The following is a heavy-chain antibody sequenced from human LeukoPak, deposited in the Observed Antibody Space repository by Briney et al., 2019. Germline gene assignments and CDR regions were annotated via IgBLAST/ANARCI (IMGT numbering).Heavy chain of an antibody. D-gene: IGHD5-12*01. CDR3: TIRGRGDWAYSGSDIDY. CDR2: ICGSGGST. V-gene: IGHV3-23*01. Sequence: PGGSLRLSCAASGFTFCSYAMSWVRQAPGKGLEWVSAICGSGGSTYYADSVKGRFTIARDNSKNSLLLQMYILRAEETALYYCTIRGRGDWAYSGSDIDYWGHGTLVTVSS. J-gene: IGHJ4*01. CDR1: GFTFCSYA.